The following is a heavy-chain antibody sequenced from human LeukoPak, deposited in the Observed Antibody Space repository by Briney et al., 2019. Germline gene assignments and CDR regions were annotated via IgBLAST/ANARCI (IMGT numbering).Heavy chain of an antibody. D-gene: IGHD2-2*01. CDR2: IGAYNGNT. CDR1: GYTFTSYG. V-gene: IGHV1-18*01. Sequence: ASVKVSCKASGYTFTSYGISWVRQAPGQGLEWMGWIGAYNGNTNYAQKLQGRVTMTTDTSTSTAYMELRSLRSDDTAVYYCARVVPAVDAFDIWGQGTMVTVSS. J-gene: IGHJ3*02. CDR3: ARVVPAVDAFDI.